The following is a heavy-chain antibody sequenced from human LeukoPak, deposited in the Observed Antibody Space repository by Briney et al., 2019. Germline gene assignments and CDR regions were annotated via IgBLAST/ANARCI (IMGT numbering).Heavy chain of an antibody. CDR2: INPNSGGT. V-gene: IGHV1-2*02. CDR3: ARSHRTYYDILTEKSMDV. D-gene: IGHD3-9*01. CDR1: GYTFTGYY. Sequence: GASVKVSCKASGYTFTGYYMHWVRQAPGQGLEWMGWINPNSGGTNYAQKFQGRATMTRDTSISTAYMELSRLRSDDTAVYYCARSHRTYYDILTEKSMDVWGQGTTVTVSS. J-gene: IGHJ6*02.